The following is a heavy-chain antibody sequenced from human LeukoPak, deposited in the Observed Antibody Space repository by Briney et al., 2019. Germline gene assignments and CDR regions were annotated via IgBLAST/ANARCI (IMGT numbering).Heavy chain of an antibody. CDR2: IYHSGST. J-gene: IGHJ3*02. CDR3: AREYDSSGYYPSDAFDI. Sequence: SETLSLTCAVYGGSFSGYYWGWIRQPPGKGLEWIGSIYHSGSTYYNPSLRSRVTISVDTSKNQFSLKLSSVTAADTAVYYCAREYDSSGYYPSDAFDIWGQGTMVTVSS. V-gene: IGHV4-38-2*02. CDR1: GGSFSGYY. D-gene: IGHD3-22*01.